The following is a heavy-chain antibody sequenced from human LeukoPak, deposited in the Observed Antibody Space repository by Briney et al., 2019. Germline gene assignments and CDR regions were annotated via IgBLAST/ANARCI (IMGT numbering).Heavy chain of an antibody. CDR2: IKSKSDGGTT. CDR3: AAVSVDYGDSSFDF. D-gene: IGHD4-17*01. Sequence: PGGSLRLSCAASGFTFSNAWMSWVRQAPGKGLEWVGRIKSKSDGGTTDYAEPVKGRFTISRDDSKKTLYLQMNSLKTEDTALYYCAAVSVDYGDSSFDFWGQGTLVTVSS. CDR1: GFTFSNAW. V-gene: IGHV3-15*01. J-gene: IGHJ4*02.